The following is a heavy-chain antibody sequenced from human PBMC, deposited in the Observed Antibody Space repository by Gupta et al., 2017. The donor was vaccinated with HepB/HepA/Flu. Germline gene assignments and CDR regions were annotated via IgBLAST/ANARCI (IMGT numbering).Heavy chain of an antibody. CDR3: AKEVYYYDSSGYPNWFDP. Sequence: EVQLLESGGGLVQPGGSLRLSCAASGFTFSSYAMSWVRQAPGKGLEWVSAISGSGGSTYYADSVKGRFTISRDNSKNTLYLQMNSLRAEDMAVYYCAKEVYYYDSSGYPNWFDPWGQGTLVTVSS. D-gene: IGHD3-22*01. CDR1: GFTFSSYA. V-gene: IGHV3-23*01. CDR2: ISGSGGST. J-gene: IGHJ5*02.